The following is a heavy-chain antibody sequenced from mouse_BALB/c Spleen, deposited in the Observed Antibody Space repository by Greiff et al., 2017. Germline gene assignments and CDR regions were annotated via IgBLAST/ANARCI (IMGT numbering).Heavy chain of an antibody. D-gene: IGHD2-3*01. CDR3: ARKKDDGSLYWYFDV. J-gene: IGHJ1*01. Sequence: DVKLVESGGGLVQPGGSRKLSCAASGFTFSSFGMHWVRQAPEKGLEWVAYISSGSSTIYYADTVKGRFTISRDNPKNTLFLQMTSLRSEDTAMYYCARKKDDGSLYWYFDVWGAGTTVTVSS. V-gene: IGHV5-17*02. CDR2: ISSGSSTI. CDR1: GFTFSSFG.